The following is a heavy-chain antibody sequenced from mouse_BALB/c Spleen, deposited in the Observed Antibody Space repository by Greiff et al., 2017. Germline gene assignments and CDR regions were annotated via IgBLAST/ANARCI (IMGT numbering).Heavy chain of an antibody. Sequence: VQLQQSGPDLVKPSQSLSLTCTVTGYSITSGYSWPWIRQFPGNKLEWMGYIHYSGSTNYNPSLTSRFSITRDTSKNQFFLQLNSVTTEDTATFYCARGYDPYYFDYWGQGTTLTVSS. CDR2: IHYSGST. CDR3: ARGYDPYYFDY. V-gene: IGHV3-1*02. D-gene: IGHD2-14*01. J-gene: IGHJ2*01. CDR1: GYSITSGYS.